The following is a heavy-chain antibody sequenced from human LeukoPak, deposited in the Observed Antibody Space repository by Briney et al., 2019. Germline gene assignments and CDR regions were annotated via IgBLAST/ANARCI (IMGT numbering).Heavy chain of an antibody. J-gene: IGHJ5*02. CDR2: INHSGST. CDR3: ARSRDGYSYGYGRSRSWFDP. Sequence: SETLSLTCTVSGGSISSSSYYWGWIRQPPGKGLEWIGEINHSGSTNYNPSLKSRVTISVDTSKNQFSLKLSSVTAADTAVYYCARSRDGYSYGYGRSRSWFDPWGQGTLVTVSS. D-gene: IGHD5-18*01. CDR1: GGSISSSSYY. V-gene: IGHV4-39*07.